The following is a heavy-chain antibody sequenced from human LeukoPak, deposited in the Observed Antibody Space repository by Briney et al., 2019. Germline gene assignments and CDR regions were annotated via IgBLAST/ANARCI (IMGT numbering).Heavy chain of an antibody. D-gene: IGHD2-2*01. CDR1: GFTFSSYS. J-gene: IGHJ4*02. CDR3: AREIIGVPAFDY. V-gene: IGHV3-21*01. Sequence: PGGSLRLSCAASGFTFSSYSMNWVRQAPGKGLEWVSSISSSSSYIYYADSVKGRFTISRDNAKNSLYLQMNSPRAEDTAVYYCAREIIGVPAFDYWGQGTLVTVSS. CDR2: ISSSSSYI.